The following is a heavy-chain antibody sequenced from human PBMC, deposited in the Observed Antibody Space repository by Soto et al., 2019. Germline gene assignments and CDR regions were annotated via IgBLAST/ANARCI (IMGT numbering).Heavy chain of an antibody. CDR1: GGTFSSYT. D-gene: IGHD3-10*01. CDR3: ARDLYGSGRR. CDR2: IIPILGIA. J-gene: IGHJ4*02. V-gene: IGHV1-69*08. Sequence: QVQLVQSGAEVKKPGSSVKVSCKASGGTFSSYTISWVRQAPGQGLEWMGRIIPILGIANYAQKFQGRVTITADKSPSTAYMELSSLRSEDTAVYYCARDLYGSGRRWGQGTLVTVSS.